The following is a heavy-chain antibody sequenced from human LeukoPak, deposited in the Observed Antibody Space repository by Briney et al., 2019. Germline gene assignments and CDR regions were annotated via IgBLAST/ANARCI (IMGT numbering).Heavy chain of an antibody. CDR1: GGSFSGYY. V-gene: IGHV4-34*01. D-gene: IGHD3-16*01. CDR2: INHSGST. Sequence: PSETLSLTCAVYGGSFSGYYWSWIRQPPGKGLEWIGEINHSGSTNYNPSLKSRVTISVDTSKNQFSLKLSSVTAADTAVYYCARGITFGGVIFDYWGQGTLVTVSS. J-gene: IGHJ4*01. CDR3: ARGITFGGVIFDY.